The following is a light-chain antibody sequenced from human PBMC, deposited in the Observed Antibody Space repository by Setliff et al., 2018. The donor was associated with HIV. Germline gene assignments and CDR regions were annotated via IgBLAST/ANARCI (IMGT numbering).Light chain of an antibody. Sequence: QSVLTQPASVSGSPGQSITISCTGTSSDVGGYNYVSWYQQHPGKAPKLIIYEVRNRPSGVSNRFSGSKSGNTASLTVSGLQAEDEGDYYCSSYAITNTLTFGTGTKVT. CDR2: EVR. CDR1: SSDVGGYNY. V-gene: IGLV2-14*01. CDR3: SSYAITNTLT. J-gene: IGLJ1*01.